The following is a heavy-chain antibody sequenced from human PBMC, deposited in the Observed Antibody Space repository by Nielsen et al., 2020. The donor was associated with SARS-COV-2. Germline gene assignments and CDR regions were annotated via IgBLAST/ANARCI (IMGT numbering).Heavy chain of an antibody. CDR3: ARSTYYDILTGYYYYYGMDV. J-gene: IGHJ6*02. D-gene: IGHD3-9*01. Sequence: WIRQPPGKGLEWVSYISSSSSYTNYADSVKGRFTISRDNAKNSLYLQMNSLRAEDTAVYYCARSTYYDILTGYYYYYGMDVWGQGTTVTVSS. V-gene: IGHV3-11*03. CDR2: ISSSSSYT.